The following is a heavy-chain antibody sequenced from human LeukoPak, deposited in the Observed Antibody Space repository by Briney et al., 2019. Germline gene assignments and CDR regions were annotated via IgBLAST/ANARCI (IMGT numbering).Heavy chain of an antibody. D-gene: IGHD6-13*01. J-gene: IGHJ3*01. CDR1: GFTFSSYG. CDR3: ARDKPGYEVDAFDL. CDR2: IRFDGSYN. V-gene: IGHV3-30*02. Sequence: GGSLRLSCAASGFTFSSYGMHWVRQAPGKGLEWVAFIRFDGSYNYYADSVKGRFTISRDNSKNTLYLQMNSLGAEDTAVYYCARDKPGYEVDAFDLGGQGTMVTV.